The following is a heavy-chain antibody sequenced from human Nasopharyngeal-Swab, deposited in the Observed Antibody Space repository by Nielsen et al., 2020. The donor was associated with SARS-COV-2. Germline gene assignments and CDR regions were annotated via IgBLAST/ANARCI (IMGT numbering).Heavy chain of an antibody. J-gene: IGHJ4*02. CDR2: IWYDGSNE. CDR3: ARDHYSSSSGPSNFDY. CDR1: RFTFSSYG. Sequence: GGSLRLSCAASRFTFSSYGMHWVRQAPGKGLEWVAVIWYDGSNEYYADSVKGRFTISRDNSKNTLYLQMNSLRAEDTAVYYCARDHYSSSSGPSNFDYWGQGTLGTVSS. V-gene: IGHV3-33*01. D-gene: IGHD6-6*01.